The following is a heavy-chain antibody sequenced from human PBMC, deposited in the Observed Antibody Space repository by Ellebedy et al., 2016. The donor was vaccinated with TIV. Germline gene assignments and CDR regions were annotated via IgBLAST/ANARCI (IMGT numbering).Heavy chain of an antibody. CDR1: GGSIGTYY. CDR2: LHSSGST. D-gene: IGHD1-26*01. Sequence: GSLRLSXTVSGGSIGTYYWSWFRQPPGKGPEWIGSLHSSGSTYYNPSLKSRVTISVDTSKNQFNLQLNSATAADTAMYYCTKHEGQGFRYCALDYWGPGTLVTVSS. CDR3: TKHEGQGFRYCALDY. J-gene: IGHJ4*01. V-gene: IGHV4-59*05.